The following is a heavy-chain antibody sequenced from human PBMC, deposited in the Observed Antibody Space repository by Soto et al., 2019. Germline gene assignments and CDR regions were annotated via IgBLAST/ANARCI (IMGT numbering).Heavy chain of an antibody. CDR1: GFTFDDYA. CDR2: ISWNSGNI. D-gene: IGHD5-18*01. Sequence: DVQLEESGGALVQPGRSLRLSCAASGFTFDDYAMYWVRQVLGKGLEWVSSISWNSGNIGYADSVKGRFTTSRDNADNSLYLQMNSLRPEDTALYYCVRSKGGYSYGTPFDYWGQGTLVTVSS. V-gene: IGHV3-9*01. CDR3: VRSKGGYSYGTPFDY. J-gene: IGHJ4*02.